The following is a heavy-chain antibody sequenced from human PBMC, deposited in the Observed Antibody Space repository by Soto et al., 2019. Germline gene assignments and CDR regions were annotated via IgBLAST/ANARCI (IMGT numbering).Heavy chain of an antibody. CDR3: ARQAREGYKAVAY. CDR1: VVSISGYY. D-gene: IGHD5-12*01. V-gene: IGHV4-59*08. Sequence: QVQLQESGPGLVKPSETLSLTGTVSVVSISGYYWTWIRPPPGKGLEWNWKTYYSGTTTNNPSLKSHGTMSVDTSKNQFSPRLNSVTAADTAVYYCARQAREGYKAVAYWGQVTLVTVSS. J-gene: IGHJ4*02. CDR2: TYYSGTT.